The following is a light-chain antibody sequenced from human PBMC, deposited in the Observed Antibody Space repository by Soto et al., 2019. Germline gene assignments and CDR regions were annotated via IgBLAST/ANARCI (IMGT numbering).Light chain of an antibody. CDR2: DVS. CDR3: ASYTTSRTSV. CDR1: SSDVGGYSY. J-gene: IGLJ1*01. V-gene: IGLV2-14*01. Sequence: QSVLTQPASVSGAPGQSRAISCTGTSSDVGGYSYVSWYQQQPGKAPKLVISDVSNRPSGVSDRFSGSKSGSTASLTISGLQTEDEADYYCASYTTSRTSVFGTGPKVTVL.